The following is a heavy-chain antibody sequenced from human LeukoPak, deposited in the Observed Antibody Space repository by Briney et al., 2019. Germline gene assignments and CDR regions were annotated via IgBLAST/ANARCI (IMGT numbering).Heavy chain of an antibody. CDR3: ARGLHRSGDSSGPGYYYYGMDV. CDR2: INPNSGGT. J-gene: IGHJ6*02. CDR1: GYTFTGYY. D-gene: IGHD3-22*01. Sequence: ASVKVSCKASGYTFTGYYMHWVRQAPGQGLEWMGWINPNSGGTNYAQKFQGRVTMTRDTSISTAYMELSRLRSDDTAVYYCARGLHRSGDSSGPGYYYYGMDVWGQGTTVTVSS. V-gene: IGHV1-2*02.